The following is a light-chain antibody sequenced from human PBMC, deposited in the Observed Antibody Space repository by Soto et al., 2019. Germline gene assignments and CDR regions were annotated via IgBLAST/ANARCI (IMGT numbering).Light chain of an antibody. CDR3: QQSYSTPQNS. J-gene: IGKJ2*01. Sequence: DIQMTQSPSSLSASVGDRVTITCRASQSISWYLNWYQQKPGKAPKLLIYAASSLQSGVPSRFSGSGSGTYFTLPSSSVQPEDFASYYCQQSYSTPQNSFGQGTKLEIK. V-gene: IGKV1-39*01. CDR2: AAS. CDR1: QSISWY.